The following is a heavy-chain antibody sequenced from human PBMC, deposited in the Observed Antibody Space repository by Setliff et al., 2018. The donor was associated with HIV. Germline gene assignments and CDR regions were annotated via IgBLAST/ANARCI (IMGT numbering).Heavy chain of an antibody. CDR2: MWYDASKK. V-gene: IGHV3-30*02. J-gene: IGHJ4*02. CDR1: GFTFNSYG. D-gene: IGHD1-26*01. Sequence: PGGSLRLSCAASGFTFNSYGMHWVRQAPGKGLEWVALMWYDASKKEYADSVKGRFNILRDDSKKTVDLQMNNLRPEDTATYYCVRDPIEGSPDYFDYWGQGALVTVSS. CDR3: VRDPIEGSPDYFDY.